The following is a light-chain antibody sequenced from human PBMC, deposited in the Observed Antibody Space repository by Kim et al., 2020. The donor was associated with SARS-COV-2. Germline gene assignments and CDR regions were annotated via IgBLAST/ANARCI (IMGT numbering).Light chain of an antibody. CDR1: NIGSES. CDR3: QVWDSRNDHVV. CDR2: YDT. Sequence: APGNPARITCGGHNIGSESVNWYQLKPGRAPVLVIYYDTARPSGIPERFSGSNSGNTATLTISRVEAGDEADYYCQVWDSRNDHVVFGGGTKVTVL. V-gene: IGLV3-21*04. J-gene: IGLJ2*01.